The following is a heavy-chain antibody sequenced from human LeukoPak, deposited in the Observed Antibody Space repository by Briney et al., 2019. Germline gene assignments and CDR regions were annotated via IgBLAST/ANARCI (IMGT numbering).Heavy chain of an antibody. CDR2: ISSSGSTI. Sequence: NPGGSLRLSCAASGFTFSDYYMSWIRQAPGKGLEWVSYISSSGSTIYYADSVKGRFTISRDNAKNSLYLQMNSLRAEDTAVYYCARARPGGPAAMAGNFQHWGQGTLVTVSS. CDR3: ARARPGGPAAMAGNFQH. V-gene: IGHV3-11*01. J-gene: IGHJ1*01. CDR1: GFTFSDYY. D-gene: IGHD2-2*01.